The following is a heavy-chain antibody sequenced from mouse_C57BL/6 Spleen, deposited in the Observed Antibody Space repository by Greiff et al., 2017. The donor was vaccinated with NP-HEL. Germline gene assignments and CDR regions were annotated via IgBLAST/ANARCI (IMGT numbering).Heavy chain of an antibody. CDR2: IHPNSGST. D-gene: IGHD1-1*01. V-gene: IGHV1-64*01. J-gene: IGHJ3*01. CDR1: GYTFTSYW. CDR3: AREGRSYEGWFAY. Sequence: QVQLQQPGAELVKPGASVKLSCKASGYTFTSYWMHWVKQRPGPGLEWIGMIHPNSGSTNYNEKFKSKATLTVDKSSSTAYMELSSLTSEDSAVYYCAREGRSYEGWFAYWGQGTLVTVSA.